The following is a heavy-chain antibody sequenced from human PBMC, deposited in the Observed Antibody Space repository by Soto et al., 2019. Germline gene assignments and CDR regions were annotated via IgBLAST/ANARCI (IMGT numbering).Heavy chain of an antibody. J-gene: IGHJ5*02. CDR1: GGSFSGYY. CDR2: INHSGST. Sequence: TLSLTCAVYGGSFSGYYWSWIRQPPGKGLEWIGEINHSGSTNYNPSLKSRVTISVDTSKNQFSLKLSSVTAADTAVYYCSRGQNYYDFWSGYYIWWFDPWGQGTLVTVSS. CDR3: SRGQNYYDFWSGYYIWWFDP. D-gene: IGHD3-3*01. V-gene: IGHV4-34*01.